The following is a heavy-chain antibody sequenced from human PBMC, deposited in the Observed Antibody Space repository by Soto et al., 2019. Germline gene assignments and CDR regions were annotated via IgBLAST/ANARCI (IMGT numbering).Heavy chain of an antibody. V-gene: IGHV1-18*01. Sequence: QVQLVQSGAEVKKPGASVKVSCKASGYTFTSYGINWVQQAPGQGLEWMGWVNTYNGNTNYAQKLQGRVTMTTDTSTSTAYMELRSLRSDDTAVYYCARDRESDNSGYLSDAFDIWGQGTMVTASS. J-gene: IGHJ3*02. D-gene: IGHD3-22*01. CDR1: GYTFTSYG. CDR3: ARDRESDNSGYLSDAFDI. CDR2: VNTYNGNT.